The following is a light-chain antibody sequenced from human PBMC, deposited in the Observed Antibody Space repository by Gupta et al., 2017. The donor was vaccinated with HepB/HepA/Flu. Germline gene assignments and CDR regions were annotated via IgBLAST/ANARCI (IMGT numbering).Light chain of an antibody. Sequence: DIQLTQSPSFLSASVGDRVIITCRASQGISRSLAWFQQKPGRAPNLLIYAASTLESGVPSRFSGSGSGTEFTLTISSLQPEDFAIYYCQQISSYPLTFGPGTKVDVK. J-gene: IGKJ3*01. CDR1: QGISRS. CDR3: QQISSYPLT. V-gene: IGKV1-9*01. CDR2: AAS.